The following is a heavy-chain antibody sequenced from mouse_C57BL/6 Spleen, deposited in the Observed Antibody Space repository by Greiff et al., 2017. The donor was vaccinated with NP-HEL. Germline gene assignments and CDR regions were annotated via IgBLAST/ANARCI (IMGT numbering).Heavy chain of an antibody. CDR1: GFNIKDYY. CDR2: IDPEDGDT. Sequence: VQLQQSGAELVTPGASVKLSCTASGFNIKDYYMHWVKQRPEQGLEWIGRIDPEDGDTEYAPKFQGKATMTADTSSNTAYLQLSSLTSEDTAVYYCTTWTPRGYYAMDYWGQGTSVTVSS. V-gene: IGHV14-1*01. CDR3: TTWTPRGYYAMDY. J-gene: IGHJ4*01. D-gene: IGHD3-3*01.